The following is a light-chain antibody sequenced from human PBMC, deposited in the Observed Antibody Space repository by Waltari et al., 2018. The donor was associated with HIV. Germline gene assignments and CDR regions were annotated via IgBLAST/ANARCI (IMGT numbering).Light chain of an antibody. CDR1: NRNIGFFNL. CDR3: NSYSSDDTVV. Sequence: QSALTQPASVSGSPGQSLTITCPGTNRNIGFFNLVSWYQQYPGKAPQLIIYGVTSRPPGVSNRFSCSKSGNTASLTISGLQTDDEAEYYCNSYSSDDTVVFGGGTKLTVL. CDR2: GVT. J-gene: IGLJ2*01. V-gene: IGLV2-14*01.